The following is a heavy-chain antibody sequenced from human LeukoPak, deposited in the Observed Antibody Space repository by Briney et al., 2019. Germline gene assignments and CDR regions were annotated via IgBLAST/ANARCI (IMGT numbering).Heavy chain of an antibody. CDR2: INHSGST. Sequence: SETLSLTCAVYGGSFSGYYWSWIRQPPGKGLEWIGEINHSGSTNYNPSLKSRVTISVDTSKNQFSLKLSSVTAADTAVYYCARGRGSSGWYGGFDYWGQGTLVTVSS. CDR3: ARGRGSSGWYGGFDY. CDR1: GGSFSGYY. J-gene: IGHJ4*02. V-gene: IGHV4-34*01. D-gene: IGHD6-19*01.